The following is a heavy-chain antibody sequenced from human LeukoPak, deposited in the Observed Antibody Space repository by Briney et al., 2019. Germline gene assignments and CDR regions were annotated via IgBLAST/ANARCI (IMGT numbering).Heavy chain of an antibody. CDR1: GFPFSSYV. V-gene: IGHV3-48*02. D-gene: IGHD3-9*01. Sequence: GGSLRLSCAASGFPFSSYVMNWVRQAPGKGLEWVSYISTTTSTIYYADSVKGRFTIPRDNAKNSLYLQMNSLRDEDTAVYYCARNHFEDYWGQGTLVTVSS. CDR3: ARNHFEDY. J-gene: IGHJ4*02. CDR2: ISTTTSTI.